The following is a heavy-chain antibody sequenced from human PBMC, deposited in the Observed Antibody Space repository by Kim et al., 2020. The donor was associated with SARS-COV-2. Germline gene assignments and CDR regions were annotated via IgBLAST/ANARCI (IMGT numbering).Heavy chain of an antibody. J-gene: IGHJ4*02. CDR3: ARGRSRQQLVPDY. D-gene: IGHD6-13*01. Sequence: YNPSLKSRVTISVDTSKNQFSLKLSSVTAADTAVYYCARGRSRQQLVPDYWGQGTLVTVSS. V-gene: IGHV4-30-2*04.